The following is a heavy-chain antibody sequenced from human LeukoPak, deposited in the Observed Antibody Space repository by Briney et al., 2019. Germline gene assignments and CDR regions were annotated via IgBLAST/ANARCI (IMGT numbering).Heavy chain of an antibody. Sequence: LSLTCTVSGGSISSSGYYMSWIRQAPGKGLEWVSYISSSGSTIYYADSVKGRFTISRDNAKNSLYLQMNSLRAEDTAVYYCARAPIVVVPAAIQSVTGTTIWGQGALVTVSS. V-gene: IGHV3-11*04. CDR3: ARAPIVVVPAAIQSVTGTTI. D-gene: IGHD2-2*02. CDR1: GGSISSSGYY. J-gene: IGHJ4*02. CDR2: ISSSGSTI.